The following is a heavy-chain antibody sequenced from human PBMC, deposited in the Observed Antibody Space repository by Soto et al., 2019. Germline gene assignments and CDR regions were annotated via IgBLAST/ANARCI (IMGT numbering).Heavy chain of an antibody. CDR1: AYTFTSYH. V-gene: IGHV1-18*04. J-gene: IGHJ3*02. Sequence: QAQLEQSGPEVKRLGASLKVSCKASAYTFTSYHISWVRQAPGQGLEWIGWINAFDDDTNYSQKFQDRVTMTAHRSTDTAYLDLRSLGSDDTAIYYCARNLYGRAFDIWGQGTMVTVSS. CDR2: INAFDDDT. CDR3: ARNLYGRAFDI. D-gene: IGHD2-8*01.